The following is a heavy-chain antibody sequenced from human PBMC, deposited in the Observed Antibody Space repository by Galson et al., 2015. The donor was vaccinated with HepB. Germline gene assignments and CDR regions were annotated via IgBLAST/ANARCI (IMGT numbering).Heavy chain of an antibody. V-gene: IGHV3-73*01. CDR2: IRSKANYYAT. CDR1: GFIFSGSA. J-gene: IGHJ4*02. D-gene: IGHD3-22*01. CDR3: IRLCDLSGYSSG. Sequence: SLRLSCAASGFIFSGSAIDWVRQASGKGPEWVGRIRSKANYYATLYVPSLKGRFTISRDDSKNMAYLHMRSLKTEDTAVYYCIRLCDLSGYSSGWVQGTLVTVTS.